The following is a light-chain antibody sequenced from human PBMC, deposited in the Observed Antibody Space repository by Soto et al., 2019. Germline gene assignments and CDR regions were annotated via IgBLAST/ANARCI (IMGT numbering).Light chain of an antibody. J-gene: IGKJ1*01. V-gene: IGKV1-8*01. CDR1: QGISSY. Sequence: AIRMTQSPSSLSGSTGDRVTITCRASQGISSYLAWYQQKPGKAPKLLIYAASTLQSGVPSRFSGSGSGIDFTLTISCLQSEDFATYYCQQYYSYPWTFGQGTKVEIK. CDR3: QQYYSYPWT. CDR2: AAS.